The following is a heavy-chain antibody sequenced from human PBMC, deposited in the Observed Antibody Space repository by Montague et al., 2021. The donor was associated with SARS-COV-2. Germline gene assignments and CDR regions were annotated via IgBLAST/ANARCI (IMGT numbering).Heavy chain of an antibody. CDR2: INPSGGT. D-gene: IGHD1-26*01. J-gene: IGHJ4*02. CDR1: GGSFSGYY. CDR3: ARGRYGGAAY. V-gene: IGHV4-34*01. Sequence: SETLSLTCAVYGGSFSGYYWSWIRQPPGKGLEWIGEINPSGGTNYNPSHESRVTISADTSKKQFSLKFSSVSAADTAVYYCARGRYGGAAYWGQGTLVTVTS.